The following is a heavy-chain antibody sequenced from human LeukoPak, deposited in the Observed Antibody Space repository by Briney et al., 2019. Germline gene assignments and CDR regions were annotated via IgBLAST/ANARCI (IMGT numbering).Heavy chain of an antibody. J-gene: IGHJ4*02. Sequence: PSETLSLSCTVSGGSISTSNYYWGWIRQPPGKGPEWIGSFYQSGTTYYNPSLRSRVTISVDTSKNQFSLKLSSVTAADTAIFYCARGPRGPVAGNYFDYWGQGTLVTVSS. V-gene: IGHV4-39*01. CDR1: GGSISTSNYY. CDR3: ARGPRGPVAGNYFDY. CDR2: FYQSGTT. D-gene: IGHD6-19*01.